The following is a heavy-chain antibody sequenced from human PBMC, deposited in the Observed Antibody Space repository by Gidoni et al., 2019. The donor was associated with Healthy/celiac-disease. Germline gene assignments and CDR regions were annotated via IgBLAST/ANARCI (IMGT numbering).Heavy chain of an antibody. CDR1: GGTFRSYA. J-gene: IGHJ6*02. D-gene: IGHD3-10*01. CDR2: IIPIFGTA. CDR3: ARVITMVRGVIIQSYYGMDV. V-gene: IGHV1-69*01. Sequence: QVQLVQSGAEVKKPGSSVKVSCKASGGTFRSYAISWVRQAPGQGLEWMGGIIPIFGTANYAQKFQGRGTITADESTSTAYMELSSLRSEDTAVYYCARVITMVRGVIIQSYYGMDVWGQGTTVTVSS.